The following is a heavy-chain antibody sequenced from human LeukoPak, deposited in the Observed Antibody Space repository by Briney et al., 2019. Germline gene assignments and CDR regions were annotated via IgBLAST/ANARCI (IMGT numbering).Heavy chain of an antibody. D-gene: IGHD2-2*01. CDR1: GGSISSSSYY. CDR3: ARELVRDDY. Sequence: SETLSLTCTVSGGSISSSSYYWGWIRQPPGKGLEWIGSIYYSGSTYYNPSLKSRVTISVDTSNNQFSLKLNSVTAADTAMYYCARELVRDDYWGQGTLVTVSS. CDR2: IYYSGST. V-gene: IGHV4-39*07. J-gene: IGHJ4*02.